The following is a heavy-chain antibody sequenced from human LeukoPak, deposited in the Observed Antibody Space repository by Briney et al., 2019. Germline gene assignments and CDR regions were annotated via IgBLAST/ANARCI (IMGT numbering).Heavy chain of an antibody. CDR3: AKSPVMGPRYFQH. Sequence: GGSLRLSCAASGFTFSSYGMHWVRQAPGKGLEWVAFIRYDGSNKYYADSVKGRFTISRDNSKNTLYPQMNSLRAEDTAVYYCAKSPVMGPRYFQHWGQGTLVTVSS. D-gene: IGHD3-16*01. J-gene: IGHJ1*01. CDR2: IRYDGSNK. CDR1: GFTFSSYG. V-gene: IGHV3-30*02.